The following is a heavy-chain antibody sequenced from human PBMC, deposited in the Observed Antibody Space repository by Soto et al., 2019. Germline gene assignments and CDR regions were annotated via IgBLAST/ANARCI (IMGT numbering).Heavy chain of an antibody. D-gene: IGHD2-21*01. J-gene: IGHJ6*03. Sequence: GASVKVSCKASGYTFTSYDINWVRQATGQRLEWMGWMNPNSGNTGYAQKFQGRVTMTRNTSISTAYMELSSLRSEDTAVYYCARYWGPPYYYYYMDVWGKGTTVTVSS. CDR2: MNPNSGNT. CDR3: ARYWGPPYYYYYMDV. V-gene: IGHV1-8*01. CDR1: GYTFTSYD.